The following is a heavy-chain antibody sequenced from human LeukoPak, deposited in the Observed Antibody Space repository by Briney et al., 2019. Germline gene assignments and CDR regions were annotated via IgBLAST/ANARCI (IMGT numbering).Heavy chain of an antibody. CDR3: ARVLAAVGGGFDY. J-gene: IGHJ4*02. D-gene: IGHD6-13*01. V-gene: IGHV4-39*07. CDR2: IYYSGST. CDR1: GGSISSGGYY. Sequence: PSETLSLTCTVSGGSISSGGYYWSWIRQPPGKGLEWIGSIYYSGSTYYNPSLKSRVTISVDTSKNQFSLKLSSVTAADTAVYYCARVLAAVGGGFDYWGQGTLVTVSS.